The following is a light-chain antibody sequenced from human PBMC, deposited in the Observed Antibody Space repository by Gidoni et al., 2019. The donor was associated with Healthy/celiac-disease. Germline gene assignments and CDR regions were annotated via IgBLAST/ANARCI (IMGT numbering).Light chain of an antibody. V-gene: IGKV3-20*01. CDR2: GAS. CDR3: QQYGSSPPT. Sequence: VLTHSPVTLSLSPGERATLSCRASQSVSSSYLAWYQQKPGQAPRLLIYGASSRATGIPDRFSGSGSGTDFTLTISRLEPEDFAVYYCQQYGSSPPTFGQXTKLEIK. J-gene: IGKJ2*01. CDR1: QSVSSSY.